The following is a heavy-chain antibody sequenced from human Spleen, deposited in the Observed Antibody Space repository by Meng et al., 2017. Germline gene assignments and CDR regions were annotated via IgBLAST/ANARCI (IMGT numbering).Heavy chain of an antibody. Sequence: GGSLRLSCAGSGFTVSSNEMTWVRQAPGKGLEWVSSISGDSTYYTDSGKGRFTISRDNSKNTLHLQMNSLRAEDTAVYYCARAPPIKYSGYDLGSFFDYWGQGTLVTVSS. CDR3: ARAPPIKYSGYDLGSFFDY. D-gene: IGHD5-12*01. CDR2: ISGDST. V-gene: IGHV3-38-3*01. CDR1: GFTVSSNE. J-gene: IGHJ4*02.